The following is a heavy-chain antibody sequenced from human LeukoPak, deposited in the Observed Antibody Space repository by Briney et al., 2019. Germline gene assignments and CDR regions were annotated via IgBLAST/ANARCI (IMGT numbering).Heavy chain of an antibody. CDR2: MNPNSGNT. CDR1: GYSFTSYD. D-gene: IGHD3-3*01. CDR3: ARRFRFNFWSGSYTHVYWFDP. J-gene: IGHJ5*02. Sequence: ASVMLSCKASGYSFTSYDITWVRQATGQGLEWMGWMNPNSGNTDYAQKFQGRVSMTRDTSVTTAYMELSSLTSEDTAIYYCARRFRFNFWSGSYTHVYWFDPWGQGTLVTVS. V-gene: IGHV1-8*01.